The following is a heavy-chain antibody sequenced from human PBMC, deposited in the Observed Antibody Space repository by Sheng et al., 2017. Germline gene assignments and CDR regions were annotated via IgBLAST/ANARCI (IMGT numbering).Heavy chain of an antibody. CDR3: ARDQGRAFTYGLPHNFYYAMDV. Sequence: QVQLVQSGSEVEKPGASVKVSCKASGYTFIGYKIHWVRQAPRQGLEWMGWINPETGDTKSAQNFQGRVTMTRDTSLKTGYLELRGLKSDDTAVYYCARDQGRAFTYGLPHNFYYAMDV. CDR1: GYTFIGYK. D-gene: IGHD3-3*01. CDR2: INPETGDT. J-gene: IGHJ6*01. V-gene: IGHV1-2*02.